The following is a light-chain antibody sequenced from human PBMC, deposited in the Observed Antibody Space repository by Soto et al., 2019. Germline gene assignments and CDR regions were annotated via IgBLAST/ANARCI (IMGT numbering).Light chain of an antibody. CDR2: EVS. CDR3: SSDAGRNNFVL. J-gene: IGLJ2*01. V-gene: IGLV2-8*01. CDR1: SSDVGAYSS. Sequence: QSALTQPPSASGSPGQSVTISCTGTSSDVGAYSSVSWYQQHPGKAPKLLIYEVSKRPSGVPDRFSGSKSGNTASLTVSGLQAEDEADYHCSSDAGRNNFVLFGGGTKLTVL.